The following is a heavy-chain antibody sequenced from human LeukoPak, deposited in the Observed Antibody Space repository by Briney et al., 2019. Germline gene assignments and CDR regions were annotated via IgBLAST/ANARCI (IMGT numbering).Heavy chain of an antibody. D-gene: IGHD4-17*01. V-gene: IGHV3-74*01. CDR2: VNGDGSTT. J-gene: IGHJ4*02. CDR3: VRGGYGSIDF. Sequence: GGSLRLSCEASGFIFSSLWMHWVRQAPGKGLVWVSYVNGDGSTTSYADSVKGRFTISRDNAKNTLYLQLNSLRAEDTAVYYCVRGGYGSIDFWGQGTLVTVSS. CDR1: GFIFSSLW.